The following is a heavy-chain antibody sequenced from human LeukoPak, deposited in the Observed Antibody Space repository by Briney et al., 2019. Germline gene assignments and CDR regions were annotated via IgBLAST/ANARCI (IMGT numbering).Heavy chain of an antibody. Sequence: GGSLRLSCAASGFTFSSYAMSWVRQAPGKGLEYVSVINTDGRITYYADSVKGRFTISRDNSKDTVYLQMDSLRGEDMAVYYCTRDGGSFCDFDYWGQGALVTVSS. V-gene: IGHV3-64*02. J-gene: IGHJ4*02. CDR2: INTDGRIT. CDR3: TRDGGSFCDFDY. CDR1: GFTFSSYA. D-gene: IGHD1-26*01.